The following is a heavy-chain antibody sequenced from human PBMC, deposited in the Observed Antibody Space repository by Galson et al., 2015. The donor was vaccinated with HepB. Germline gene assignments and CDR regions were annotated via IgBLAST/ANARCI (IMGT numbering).Heavy chain of an antibody. J-gene: IGHJ6*02. CDR1: GFTFSSYA. Sequence: SLRLSCAASGFTFSSYAMHWVRQAPGKGLGWVAVISYDGSNKYYADSVKGRFTISRDNSKNTLYLQMNSLRAEDTAVYYCARGVPGYSSSWGYGMDVWGQGTTVTVSS. D-gene: IGHD6-13*01. CDR3: ARGVPGYSSSWGYGMDV. CDR2: ISYDGSNK. V-gene: IGHV3-30-3*01.